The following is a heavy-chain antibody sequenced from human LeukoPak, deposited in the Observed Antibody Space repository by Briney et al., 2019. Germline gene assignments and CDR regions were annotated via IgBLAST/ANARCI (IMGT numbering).Heavy chain of an antibody. V-gene: IGHV1-69*04. CDR2: IIPILGTA. Sequence: GASVKVSCKASGGTFTSYAISWVRQAPGQGLEWMGRIIPILGTANNAQKFQGRVTITADKSTSTAYMELSSLRSEDTAVYYCAGGIAARPYYFDYWGQGTLVTVSS. CDR3: AGGIAARPYYFDY. D-gene: IGHD6-6*01. CDR1: GGTFTSYA. J-gene: IGHJ4*02.